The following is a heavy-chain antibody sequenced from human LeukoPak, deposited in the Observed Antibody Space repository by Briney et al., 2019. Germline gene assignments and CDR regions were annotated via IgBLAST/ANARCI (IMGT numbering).Heavy chain of an antibody. D-gene: IGHD3-22*01. Sequence: PGGSLRLFCEVSGLSFSDYYIDWVRQAPGRGLEWVGRTRNKAKGHTTEYAASLEGRFTISRDGSKNSVHLQMNSLKIEDTAVYYCTRVGYYDRNGDSIDALDIWGQGTWVTVSS. J-gene: IGHJ3*02. CDR3: TRVGYYDRNGDSIDALDI. CDR1: GLSFSDYY. V-gene: IGHV3-72*01. CDR2: TRNKAKGHTT.